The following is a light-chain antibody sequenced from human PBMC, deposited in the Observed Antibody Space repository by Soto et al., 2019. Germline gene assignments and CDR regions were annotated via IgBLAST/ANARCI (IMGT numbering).Light chain of an antibody. V-gene: IGKV3-20*01. J-gene: IGKJ2*01. CDR2: GAS. CDR1: QSVYSNY. Sequence: ENVLTQSPGTLSLSPGERATLSCRASQSVYSNYVDWYQQKPGQAPRLLIYGASSRATGIPDRFSGSGSGTDFTLTISRLEPEDVAVYYCHQYGNAPHTFGQGTKLEIK. CDR3: HQYGNAPHT.